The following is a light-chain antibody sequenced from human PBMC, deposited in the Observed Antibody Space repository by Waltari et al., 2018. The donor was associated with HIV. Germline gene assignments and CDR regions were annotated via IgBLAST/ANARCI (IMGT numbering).Light chain of an antibody. CDR3: QVWNDGADRE. V-gene: IGLV3-21*04. CDR1: NIGRQT. J-gene: IGLJ3*02. Sequence: SYVLTQPPSVSVAAGKTATITGGGTNIGRQTVNWYQQRPGQAPVRVSHDDKDRPTGIPERFSGSNSGNTATLTINRVEVGDEADYYCQVWNDGADREFGGGTKLAVL. CDR2: DDK.